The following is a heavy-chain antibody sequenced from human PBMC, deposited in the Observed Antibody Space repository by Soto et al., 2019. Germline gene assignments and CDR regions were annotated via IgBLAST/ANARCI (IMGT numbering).Heavy chain of an antibody. Sequence: PWETLSLTCTVSGGSISSGGYYWSWIRQHPGKGLEWIGYIYYSGSTYYNPSLKSRVTISVDTSKNQFSLKLSSVTAADTAVYYCARGSLNWFDPWGQGTLVTVS. CDR3: ARGSLNWFDP. J-gene: IGHJ5*02. CDR2: IYYSGST. D-gene: IGHD2-15*01. V-gene: IGHV4-31*03. CDR1: GGSISSGGYY.